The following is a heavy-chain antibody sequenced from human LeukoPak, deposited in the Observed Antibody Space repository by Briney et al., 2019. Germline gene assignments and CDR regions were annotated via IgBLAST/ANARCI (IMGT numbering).Heavy chain of an antibody. D-gene: IGHD3-10*01. CDR2: IYHSGST. V-gene: IGHV4-38-2*02. CDR1: GYSISSGNY. CDR3: ARNGYGSGSSW. Sequence: PSETLSLTCSVSGYSISSGNYWGWIRQPPGEGLEWIGSIYHSGSTYYNSSLKSRVTISVDTSKNQFSLKLSSVTAADTAVYYCARNGYGSGSSWWGQGTLVTVSS. J-gene: IGHJ4*02.